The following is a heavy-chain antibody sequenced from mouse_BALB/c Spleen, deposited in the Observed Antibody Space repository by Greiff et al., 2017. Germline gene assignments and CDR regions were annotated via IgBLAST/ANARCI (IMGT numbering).Heavy chain of an antibody. J-gene: IGHJ4*01. CDR1: GFTFSSYA. CDR3: ARGTGLYDYDPYYYAMDY. V-gene: IGHV5-6-5*01. Sequence: EVKLMESGGGLVKPGGSLKLSCAASGFTFSSYAMSWVRQTPEKRLEWVASISSGGSTYYPDSVKGRFTISRDNARNILYLQMSSLRSEDTAMYYCARGTGLYDYDPYYYAMDYWGQGTSVTVSS. D-gene: IGHD2-4*01. CDR2: ISSGGST.